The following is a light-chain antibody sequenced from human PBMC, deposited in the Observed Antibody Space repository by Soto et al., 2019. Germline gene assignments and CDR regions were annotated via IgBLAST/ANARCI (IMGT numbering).Light chain of an antibody. CDR3: AAWDDRLSGWV. CDR1: SSNIGSNY. J-gene: IGLJ3*02. Sequence: QSVLTQPPSASGTPGQRVTISCSGSSSNIGSNYVYWYQQLPGTAPKLLIYSNNQRPSGVPDRFSGSKSGNSASLAISGLRSEDEADYYCAAWDDRLSGWVFGGGTKLTVL. CDR2: SNN. V-gene: IGLV1-47*02.